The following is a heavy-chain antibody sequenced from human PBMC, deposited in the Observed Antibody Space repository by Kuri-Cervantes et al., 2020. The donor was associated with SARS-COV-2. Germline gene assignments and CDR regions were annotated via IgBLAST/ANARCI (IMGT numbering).Heavy chain of an antibody. CDR1: GFTFSRFS. Sequence: GGSLRLSCAASGFTFSRFSMNWVRQAPGKGLEWVSGINWNGGSTGYADSVKGQFTISRDSAKNSLYLQMNSLRAEDTALYYCARAPDCGGDCYWDDAFDIWGQGTMVTVSS. V-gene: IGHV3-20*04. CDR2: INWNGGST. J-gene: IGHJ3*02. D-gene: IGHD2-21*01. CDR3: ARAPDCGGDCYWDDAFDI.